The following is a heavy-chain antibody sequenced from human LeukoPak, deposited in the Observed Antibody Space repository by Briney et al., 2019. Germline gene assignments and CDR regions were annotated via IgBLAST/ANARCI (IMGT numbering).Heavy chain of an antibody. CDR3: ARGPPYTYDSSGYYRFDY. D-gene: IGHD3-22*01. CDR2: INHSGIT. Sequence: SETLSLTCAAYGGSFSGYYWSWIRQPPGKGLEWIGEINHSGITTYNPSLKSRVIISLDTSKNQFSLKLGSVTAADTAVYYCARGPPYTYDSSGYYRFDYWGQGTLVTVSS. CDR1: GGSFSGYY. J-gene: IGHJ4*02. V-gene: IGHV4-34*01.